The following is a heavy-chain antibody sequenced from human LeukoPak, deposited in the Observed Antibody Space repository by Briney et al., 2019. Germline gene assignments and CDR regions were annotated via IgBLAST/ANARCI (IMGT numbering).Heavy chain of an antibody. V-gene: IGHV4-4*09. CDR1: GGSISSYY. Sequence: SETLSLTCTASGGSISSYYWSWIRQPPGKGLEWIGYIYTSGSTNYNPSLKSRVTISVDTSKNQFSLKLSSVTAADTAVYYCARHVRGFFDYWGQGTLVTVSS. CDR3: ARHVRGFFDY. J-gene: IGHJ4*02. CDR2: IYTSGST. D-gene: IGHD2-15*01.